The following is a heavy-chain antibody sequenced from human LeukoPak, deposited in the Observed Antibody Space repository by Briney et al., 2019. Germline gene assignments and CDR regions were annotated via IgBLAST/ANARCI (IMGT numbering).Heavy chain of an antibody. CDR2: IYPGDSDT. CDR1: GYSFTSYW. D-gene: IGHD2-21*02. J-gene: IGHJ3*02. V-gene: IGHV5-51*01. CDR3: ARIGGVVTAMSLDAFDI. Sequence: GASLQISCKGSGYSFTSYWIGWVRQMPGKGLEWMGIIYPGDSDTRYSPSFQGQVTISADKSISTAYLQWSSLKASDTAMYYCARIGGVVTAMSLDAFDIWGQGTMVTVSS.